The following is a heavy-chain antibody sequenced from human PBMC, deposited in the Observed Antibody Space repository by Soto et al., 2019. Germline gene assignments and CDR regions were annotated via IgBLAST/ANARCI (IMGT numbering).Heavy chain of an antibody. CDR1: GGSVSNSSFY. Sequence: DTLSLTCAVSGGSVSNSSFYWSWIRQPPGGRLEWIGNIYYSGSTNYNPSLKSRVTISVHTSKNQFSLKLTSVTAADTAVYYCARVRSSGYYGLLDYWGQGTLVTVSS. CDR2: IYYSGST. D-gene: IGHD3-22*01. V-gene: IGHV4-61*01. CDR3: ARVRSSGYYGLLDY. J-gene: IGHJ4*02.